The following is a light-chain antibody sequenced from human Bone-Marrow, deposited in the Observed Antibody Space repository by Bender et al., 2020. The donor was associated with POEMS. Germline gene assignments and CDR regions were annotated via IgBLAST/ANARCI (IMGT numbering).Light chain of an antibody. Sequence: QSALTQPPSASGSPGQSITISCAGSNNDIGAYNYVSWYQQHPNEAPKLMIYDVTNRPSGVSDRFTGSKSGNTASLTISGLQPEDEAVYYCCSYAGSRFVEFGGGTTLTVL. V-gene: IGLV2-14*03. CDR1: NNDIGAYNY. CDR3: CSYAGSRFVE. CDR2: DVT. J-gene: IGLJ2*01.